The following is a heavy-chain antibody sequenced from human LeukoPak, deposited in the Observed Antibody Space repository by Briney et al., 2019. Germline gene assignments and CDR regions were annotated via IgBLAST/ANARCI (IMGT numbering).Heavy chain of an antibody. V-gene: IGHV3-7*05. CDR2: IKEDGSEK. J-gene: IGHJ4*02. D-gene: IGHD6-13*01. CDR1: GFTFSSHW. Sequence: PGGSLRLSCAASGFTFSSHWMNWVRQAPGKGLEWVANIKEDGSEKYYVDSVKGRFTISRHNSKNTLYLQMNSLRAEDTAVYYCARGGIAAAGPESDFDYWGQGTLVTVSS. CDR3: ARGGIAAAGPESDFDY.